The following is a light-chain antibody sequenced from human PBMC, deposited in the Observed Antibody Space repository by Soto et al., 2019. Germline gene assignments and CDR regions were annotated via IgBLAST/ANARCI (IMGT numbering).Light chain of an antibody. J-gene: IGLJ1*01. V-gene: IGLV2-14*01. CDR2: EVS. Sequence: QSALTQPASVSGSPGQSITISCTGSSSDVGGYNYVSWYQQHPGKAPKLIIYEVSNRPSGVSNHFSGSKSGDTASLTILGLQAEDEADYYCKSRTSTPSYVFGTGTKVTVL. CDR3: KSRTSTPSYV. CDR1: SSDVGGYNY.